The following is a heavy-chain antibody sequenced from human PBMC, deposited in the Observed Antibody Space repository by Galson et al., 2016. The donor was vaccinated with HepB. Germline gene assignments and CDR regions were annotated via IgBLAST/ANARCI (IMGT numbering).Heavy chain of an antibody. V-gene: IGHV3-23*01. D-gene: IGHD2-15*01. Sequence: SLRHSCAASGFTFSSYGMSWVRQAPRKGLEWVSGISGSGGNTYYADSVKGRLTISRDNSKNTPYLQMNSLRAEDTAVYYCAKIKVRWVADYWGQGTLVTVSS. CDR3: AKIKVRWVADY. CDR1: GFTFSSYG. J-gene: IGHJ4*02. CDR2: ISGSGGNT.